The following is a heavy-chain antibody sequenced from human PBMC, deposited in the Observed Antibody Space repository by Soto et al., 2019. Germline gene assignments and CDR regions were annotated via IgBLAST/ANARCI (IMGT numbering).Heavy chain of an antibody. CDR3: ARISGYDFWSGYYHFDY. CDR2: IYYSGST. J-gene: IGHJ4*02. V-gene: IGHV4-28*01. D-gene: IGHD3-3*01. CDR1: GYSISSSNW. Sequence: QVQLQESGPGLVKPSDTLSLTCAVSGYSISSSNWWGWIRQPPGKGLEWIGYIYYSGSTYYNPSLKSRVTMSADTSKNQFSLKLSSVTAVDTAVYYCARISGYDFWSGYYHFDYWGQGALVTVSP.